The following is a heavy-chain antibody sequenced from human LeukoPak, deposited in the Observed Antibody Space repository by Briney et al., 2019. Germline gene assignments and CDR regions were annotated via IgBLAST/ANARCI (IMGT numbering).Heavy chain of an antibody. CDR2: ITWNSGSR. J-gene: IGHJ4*02. Sequence: XEWXXGITWNSGSRDYADSVKGRFTISRDNARNSLDLQMNSLRAEDTAFYYCAKDTGSSSWNYFDYWGQGTLVTVSS. V-gene: IGHV3-9*01. D-gene: IGHD6-13*01. CDR3: AKDTGSSSWNYFDY.